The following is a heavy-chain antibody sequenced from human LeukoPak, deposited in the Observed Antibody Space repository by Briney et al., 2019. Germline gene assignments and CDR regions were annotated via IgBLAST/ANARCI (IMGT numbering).Heavy chain of an antibody. CDR1: AFIFRNSA. CDR3: AKGYKGYVWGSSRYTATYYYDY. D-gene: IGHD3-16*02. V-gene: IGHV3-23*01. Sequence: GGALRLSCAAPAFIFRNSAMSWVRQAGGKVVAWVSGISDGGDATYYADSVKCLFNISKIFYRNTLYLQMNSLRAEDAALYYCAKGYKGYVWGSSRYTATYYYDYWGQGTLVTVSS. CDR2: ISDGGDAT. J-gene: IGHJ4*02.